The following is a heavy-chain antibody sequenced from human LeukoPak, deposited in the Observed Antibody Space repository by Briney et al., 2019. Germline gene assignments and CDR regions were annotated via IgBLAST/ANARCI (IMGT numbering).Heavy chain of an antibody. V-gene: IGHV3-23*01. CDR1: GFTFSSYG. J-gene: IGHJ4*02. CDR3: AKDKYYDSSGTLDY. Sequence: GGSLRPSCAASGFTFSSYGMSWVRQAPGKGLEWVSAISGSGGSTYYADSVKGRFTISRDNSKNTLYLQMNSLRAEDTAVYYCAKDKYYDSSGTLDYWGQGTLVTVSS. CDR2: ISGSGGST. D-gene: IGHD3-22*01.